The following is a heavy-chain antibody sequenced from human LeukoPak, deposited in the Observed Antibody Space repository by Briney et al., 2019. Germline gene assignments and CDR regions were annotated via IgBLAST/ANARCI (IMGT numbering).Heavy chain of an antibody. CDR2: IYYSGST. Sequence: SETLSLTCTVSGVSISSSSYYWGWTRQPPGEGLGWIGRIYYSGSTYYIPSLKSRVTISVDTSKNQFSLKLSSVTAADTAVYYCARGQNRGAYSGSYWTPIYFDYWGQGTLVTVSS. D-gene: IGHD1-26*01. CDR1: GVSISSSSYY. V-gene: IGHV4-39*01. CDR3: ARGQNRGAYSGSYWTPIYFDY. J-gene: IGHJ4*02.